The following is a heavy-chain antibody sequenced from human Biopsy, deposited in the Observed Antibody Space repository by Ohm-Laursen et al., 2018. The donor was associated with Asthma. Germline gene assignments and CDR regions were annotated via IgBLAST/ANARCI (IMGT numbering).Heavy chain of an antibody. D-gene: IGHD1-26*01. CDR2: ISGSGGST. CDR1: GFTFSSYA. CDR3: AKGEWELLEANFDY. V-gene: IGHV3-23*01. J-gene: IGHJ4*02. Sequence: SLRLSCSASGFTFSSYAMSWVRQAPGKGLEWVLAISGSGGSTYYADSVKGRFTISRDNAKNSLYLQMNSLRAEDTALYYCAKGEWELLEANFDYWGQGTLVTVSS.